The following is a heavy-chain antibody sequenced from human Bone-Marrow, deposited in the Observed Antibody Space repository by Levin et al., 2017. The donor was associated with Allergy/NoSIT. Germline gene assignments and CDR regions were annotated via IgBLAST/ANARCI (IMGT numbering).Heavy chain of an antibody. D-gene: IGHD2-2*01. J-gene: IGHJ6*02. CDR2: IIPILGIA. CDR1: GGTFSSYT. Sequence: GGSLRLSCKASGGTFSSYTISWVRQAPGQGLEWMGRIIPILGIANYAQKFQGRVTITADKSTSTAYMELSSLRSEDTAVYYCARAINSVPAAMPPSPYGMDVWGQGTTVTVSS. V-gene: IGHV1-69*02. CDR3: ARAINSVPAAMPPSPYGMDV.